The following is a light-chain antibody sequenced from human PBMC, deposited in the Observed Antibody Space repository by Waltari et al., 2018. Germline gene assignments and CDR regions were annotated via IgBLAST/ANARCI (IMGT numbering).Light chain of an antibody. J-gene: IGKJ3*01. CDR1: QGISSY. V-gene: IGKV1-9*01. CDR2: AAS. Sequence: DIQLTQSPSFLSASVGDRVTITCRASQGISSYLAWYQQKPGKAPKLLIYAASTLQSGVPSRFSGSGSGTEFTLTISSLQPEDFATYHCQQLDSYPITFGPGSKVDFK. CDR3: QQLDSYPIT.